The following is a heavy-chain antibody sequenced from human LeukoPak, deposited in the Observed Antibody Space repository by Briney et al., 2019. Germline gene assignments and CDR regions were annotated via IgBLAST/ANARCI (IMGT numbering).Heavy chain of an antibody. V-gene: IGHV4-34*01. D-gene: IGHD3-10*01. CDR3: ARRRWYYGSGSYYHRAFDI. Sequence: SETLSLTCAVYGGSFSGYYWSWIRQPPGKGLEWIGEINHSGSTNYNPSLKSRVTISVDTSKNQFSLKLSSVTAADTAVYYCARRRWYYGSGSYYHRAFDIWGQGTMVTVSS. CDR1: GGSFSGYY. J-gene: IGHJ3*02. CDR2: INHSGST.